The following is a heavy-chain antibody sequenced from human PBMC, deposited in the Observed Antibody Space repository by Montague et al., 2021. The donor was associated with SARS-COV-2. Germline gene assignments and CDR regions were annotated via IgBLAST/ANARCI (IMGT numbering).Heavy chain of an antibody. CDR2: IDWDDDK. CDR1: GFSLSTSGMC. D-gene: IGHD3-22*01. CDR3: ARYYYDSSGYYYFDY. J-gene: IGHJ4*02. Sequence: VKPTQTPTLTCTFSGFSLSTSGMCVSWIRQPPGKALEWLALIDWDDDKYYSTSLKTRLTISKDTSKNQVVLTMTNMDPVDTATYYCARYYYDSSGYYYFDYWGQGTLVTVSS. V-gene: IGHV2-70*01.